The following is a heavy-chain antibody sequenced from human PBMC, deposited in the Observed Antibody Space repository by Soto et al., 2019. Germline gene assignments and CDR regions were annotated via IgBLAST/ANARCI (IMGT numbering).Heavy chain of an antibody. D-gene: IGHD3-22*01. CDR3: AKDTYYHDSSGYYVFDY. Sequence: GGSLRLSCADSGFTFTDHGMHWVRQAPGKGLEWVAVISYDGSNKNYADSVKGRFTISRDNSKNTLYLQMNSLRAEDTAVYCCAKDTYYHDSSGYYVFDYWGQGTLVTVSS. CDR2: ISYDGSNK. CDR1: GFTFTDHG. J-gene: IGHJ4*02. V-gene: IGHV3-30*18.